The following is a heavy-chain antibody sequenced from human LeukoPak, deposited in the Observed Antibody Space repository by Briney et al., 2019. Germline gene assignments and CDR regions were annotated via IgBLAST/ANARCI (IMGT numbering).Heavy chain of an antibody. CDR3: AREIGPRQLHLWGSAFDY. CDR2: INPSGGGT. D-gene: IGHD5-18*01. J-gene: IGHJ4*02. CDR1: GYTFTSYY. V-gene: IGHV1-46*01. Sequence: ASVKVSCKASGYTFTSYYMHWVRQAPGQGLEWMGIINPSGGGTSYAQKFQGRLTMTRDTSTTTVYMELSSLRSGDTAMYYCAREIGPRQLHLWGSAFDYWGQGTLVTVSS.